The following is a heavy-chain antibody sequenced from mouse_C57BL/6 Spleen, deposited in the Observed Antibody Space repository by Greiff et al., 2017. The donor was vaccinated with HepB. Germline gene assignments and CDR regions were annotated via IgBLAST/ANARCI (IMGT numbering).Heavy chain of an antibody. V-gene: IGHV1-59*01. D-gene: IGHD2-4*01. J-gene: IGHJ4*01. CDR3: ARGVYYDYDVAMDY. CDR1: GYTFTSYW. CDR2: IDPSDSYT. Sequence: QVQLQQSGAELVRPGTSVKLSCKASGYTFTSYWMHWVKQRPGQGLEWIGVIDPSDSYTNYNQKFKGKATLTVDTSSSTAYMQLSSLTSEDSAVYYCARGVYYDYDVAMDYWGQGTSVTVSS.